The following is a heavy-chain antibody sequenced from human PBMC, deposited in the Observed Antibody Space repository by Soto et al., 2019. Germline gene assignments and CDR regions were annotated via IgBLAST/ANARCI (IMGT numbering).Heavy chain of an antibody. Sequence: SVKVSCKASGYTFISYYMHWVRQAPGQGLEWMGSIFPLTDIPDYAQNFQARLTISADKSTSTAYMELSSLTSDDTAMYFCARGPLVVLNYFESWGQGTLVTVSS. J-gene: IGHJ4*02. CDR1: GYTFISYY. CDR3: ARGPLVVLNYFES. CDR2: IFPLTDIP. V-gene: IGHV1-69*04.